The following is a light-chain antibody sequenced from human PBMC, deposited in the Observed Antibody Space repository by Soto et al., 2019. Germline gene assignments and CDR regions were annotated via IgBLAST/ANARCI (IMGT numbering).Light chain of an antibody. CDR3: SSYAGTYNFVV. V-gene: IGLV2-11*01. Sequence: QSALTQPRSVSGSPGQSVTISCTGSNSEVGAYNYVSWYQHYPGKAPQLIIYDVTQRPSGVPDRFSASKSGNTASLTISWLQAEDEADYFCSSYAGTYNFVVFGGGTKLTVL. CDR2: DVT. J-gene: IGLJ2*01. CDR1: NSEVGAYNY.